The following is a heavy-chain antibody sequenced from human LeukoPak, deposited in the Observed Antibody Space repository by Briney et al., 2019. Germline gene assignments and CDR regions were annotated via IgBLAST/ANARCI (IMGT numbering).Heavy chain of an antibody. D-gene: IGHD2-2*01. V-gene: IGHV3-30*18. CDR3: AKSGYQLLAGNWFDP. CDR2: ISYDGSNK. CDR1: GFTFSTYG. J-gene: IGHJ5*02. Sequence: PGGSLRLSCAASGFTFSTYGMHWVRQAPGKGLEWVAVISYDGSNKNYADSVKGRLTISRDNSRNTLDLQMNSLRPEDTAVYYCAKSGYQLLAGNWFDPWGQGTLVTVSS.